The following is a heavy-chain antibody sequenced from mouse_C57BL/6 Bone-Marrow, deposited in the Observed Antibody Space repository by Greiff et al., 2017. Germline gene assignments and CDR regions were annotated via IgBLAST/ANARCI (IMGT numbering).Heavy chain of an antibody. V-gene: IGHV1-64*01. D-gene: IGHD2-3*01. CDR1: GYTFTSYW. CDR2: IHPNSGST. CDR3: ARSRWLLNMDY. J-gene: IGHJ4*01. Sequence: QVQLQQPGAELVKPGASVKLSCKASGYTFTSYWMHWVKQRPGQGLEWIGMIHPNSGSTNYNEKFKSKATLTVDKSSSTAYMQLSRLTSEDSAVYYCARSRWLLNMDYWGQGTSVTVSS.